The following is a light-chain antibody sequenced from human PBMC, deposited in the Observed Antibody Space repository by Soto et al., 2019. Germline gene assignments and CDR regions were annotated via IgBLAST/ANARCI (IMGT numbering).Light chain of an antibody. J-gene: IGLJ2*01. CDR2: RNN. CDR3: AAWDDSLSGVV. CDR1: DSNIGSKY. Sequence: QPVLTQPPSASGTPGQRVTLSCSGSDSNIGSKYVYWYQQLPETAPKLLIYRNNQRPSGVPDRFSGSKSGTSASLAISGLRSDDEADYYCAAWDDSLSGVVFGGGTQLTVL. V-gene: IGLV1-47*01.